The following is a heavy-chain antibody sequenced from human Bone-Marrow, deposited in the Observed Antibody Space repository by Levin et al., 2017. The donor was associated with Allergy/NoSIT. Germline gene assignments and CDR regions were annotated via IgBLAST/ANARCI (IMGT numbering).Heavy chain of an antibody. CDR2: MYSSEST. V-gene: IGHV3-53*01. Sequence: GGSLRLSCTVSGFSVASNYMTWVRQAPGKGPEWVSVMYSSESTYYAESVRGRFTISRDIAKNTVHLQMSRLGVDDTAVYFCARAHVEGRRYYYSYMDIWGKGTAVIVSS. J-gene: IGHJ6*03. CDR3: ARAHVEGRRYYYSYMDI. CDR1: GFSVASNY. D-gene: IGHD3-10*01.